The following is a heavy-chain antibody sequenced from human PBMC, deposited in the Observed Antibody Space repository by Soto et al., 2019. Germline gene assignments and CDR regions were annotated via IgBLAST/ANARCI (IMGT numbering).Heavy chain of an antibody. CDR1: GGSISSSSYY. V-gene: IGHV4-30-4*08. CDR3: ARAHYGNLPWFDS. D-gene: IGHD3-10*01. CDR2: IYYTGST. J-gene: IGHJ5*01. Sequence: SETLSLTCTVSGGSISSSSYYWGWIRQPPGKVLEWIGYIYYTGSTYYNPSLKSRVSMSMDTSKNQFSMKLSSVTAADTTIYYCARAHYGNLPWFDSWGQGTLVNVSS.